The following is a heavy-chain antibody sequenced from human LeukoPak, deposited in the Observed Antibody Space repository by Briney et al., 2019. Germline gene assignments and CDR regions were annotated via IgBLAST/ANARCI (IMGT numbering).Heavy chain of an antibody. CDR2: IYTSGST. CDR3: ARSRVVTAIFDAFDM. Sequence: KPSETLSLTCTVSGGSISSYYWSWIRQPAGKRLEWIGRIYTSGSTNYNPPLKSRVTMSVDTSKNQFSLKLSSVTATDTAVYYCARSRVVTAIFDAFDMWGQGTMVTVSS. V-gene: IGHV4-4*07. D-gene: IGHD2-21*02. J-gene: IGHJ3*02. CDR1: GGSISSYY.